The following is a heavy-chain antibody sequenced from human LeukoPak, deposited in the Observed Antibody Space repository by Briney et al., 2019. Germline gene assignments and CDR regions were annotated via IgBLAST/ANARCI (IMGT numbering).Heavy chain of an antibody. CDR1: GYSFTSYG. D-gene: IGHD4-17*01. J-gene: IGHJ5*02. V-gene: IGHV5-51*01. CDR2: IYPGDSDT. Sequence: GESRKISCKGSGYSFTSYGICCVRLLPGKGQYWMSFIYPGDSDTRYSPSFQGQVTISADKSISTAYLQWSSLKASDTAMYYCARCTYGDYENWFDPWGQGTLVTVSS. CDR3: ARCTYGDYENWFDP.